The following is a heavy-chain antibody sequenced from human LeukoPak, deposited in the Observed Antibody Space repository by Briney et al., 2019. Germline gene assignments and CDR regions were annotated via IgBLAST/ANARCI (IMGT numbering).Heavy chain of an antibody. CDR2: INPNSGGT. CDR1: GYTFTGYY. CDR3: ARGGGLEPFRFDP. J-gene: IGHJ5*02. V-gene: IGHV1-2*02. D-gene: IGHD1-1*01. Sequence: ASVKVSCKASGYTFTGYYMHWVRQAPGQGLEWMGWINPNSGGTNYAQKFQGRVTMTRDTSISAAYMELSRLRSDDTAVYYCARGGGLEPFRFDPWGQGTLVTVSS.